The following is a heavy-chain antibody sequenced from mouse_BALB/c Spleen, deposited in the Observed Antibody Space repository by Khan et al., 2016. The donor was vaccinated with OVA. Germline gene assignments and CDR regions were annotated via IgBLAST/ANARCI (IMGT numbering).Heavy chain of an antibody. D-gene: IGHD2-3*01. CDR2: IYPGSDNA. J-gene: IGHJ2*01. Sequence: VQLQQSGPELVKPGASVKMSCKASGYTFTYYVITWVKQRTGQGLEWIGEIYPGSDNAYYNERFKGKATLTADKSSNTTHMQLSSLTSDDSAVCFCARGDGYFVYFDYWGQGTTLTVSS. CDR1: GYTFTYYV. CDR3: ARGDGYFVYFDY. V-gene: IGHV1-81*01.